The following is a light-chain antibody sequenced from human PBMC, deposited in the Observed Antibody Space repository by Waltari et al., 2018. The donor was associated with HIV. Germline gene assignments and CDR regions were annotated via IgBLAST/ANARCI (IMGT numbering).Light chain of an antibody. Sequence: IVMTQSPSTLSVSPGERATLSCRARQSVGSSLVWYQQKPGQAPRLLIYDASTRATGIPARFSGSGSGTDFTLTISSLEPEDFAIYYCLQRTNWPVTFGGGTKVEIK. CDR3: LQRTNWPVT. CDR2: DAS. CDR1: QSVGSS. J-gene: IGKJ4*01. V-gene: IGKV3-11*01.